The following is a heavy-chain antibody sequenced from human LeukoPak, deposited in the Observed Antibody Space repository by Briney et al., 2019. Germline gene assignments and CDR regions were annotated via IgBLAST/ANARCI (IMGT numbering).Heavy chain of an antibody. Sequence: PSETLSLTCTVSGGSMSTYYWSWIRQSAGKGLEWIGRIHTSGSTNYNPSLKSRVTMSIDKPRNQFSLQVTSVTAADTGVYYCARAPEFSSGWLLDCWGQGSLVTVDS. D-gene: IGHD6-19*01. CDR2: IHTSGST. CDR3: ARAPEFSSGWLLDC. V-gene: IGHV4-4*07. CDR1: GGSMSTYY. J-gene: IGHJ4*02.